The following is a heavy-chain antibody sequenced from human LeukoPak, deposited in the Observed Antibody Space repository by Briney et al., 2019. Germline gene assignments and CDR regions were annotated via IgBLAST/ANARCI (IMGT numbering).Heavy chain of an antibody. J-gene: IGHJ4*02. Sequence: ETLSLTCTVSGGSISSYYWSWIRQPPGKGLEWIGYIYYSGSTNYNPSLKSRVTISVDTSKNQFSLKLSSVTAADTAVYYCARVTTMIVVETDYFDYWGQGTLVTVSS. CDR3: ARVTTMIVVETDYFDY. CDR1: GGSISSYY. D-gene: IGHD3-22*01. V-gene: IGHV4-59*08. CDR2: IYYSGST.